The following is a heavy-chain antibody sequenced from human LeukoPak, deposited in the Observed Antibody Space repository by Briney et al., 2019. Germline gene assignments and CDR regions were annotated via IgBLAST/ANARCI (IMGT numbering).Heavy chain of an antibody. V-gene: IGHV3-7*01. Sequence: GGSLRLSCATSGFTFSNYWMSWVRQAPGKGLEWVASIKQDGSEKNYVDSVKDRFTISRDNAKNSLYLQMNSLRAEDTAVYYCASEGEFGYGYFYWGQETLVTVSS. CDR2: IKQDGSEK. J-gene: IGHJ4*02. CDR1: GFTFSNYW. D-gene: IGHD5-18*01. CDR3: ASEGEFGYGYFY.